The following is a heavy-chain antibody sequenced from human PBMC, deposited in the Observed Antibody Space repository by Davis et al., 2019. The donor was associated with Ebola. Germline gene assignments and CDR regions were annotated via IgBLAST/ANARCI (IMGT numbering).Heavy chain of an antibody. D-gene: IGHD3-16*01. Sequence: GESLKISCVVSGFTFSDFAMHWVRQAPGKGLEWVSGISYDGVNKYYADSVKGRFTISRDNSKNTLYLQMNSLRAEDTAVYYCARGLQTRWRVGWGMDVWGQGTTVAVSS. CDR1: GFTFSDFA. CDR2: ISYDGVNK. J-gene: IGHJ6*02. CDR3: ARGLQTRWRVGWGMDV. V-gene: IGHV3-30-3*01.